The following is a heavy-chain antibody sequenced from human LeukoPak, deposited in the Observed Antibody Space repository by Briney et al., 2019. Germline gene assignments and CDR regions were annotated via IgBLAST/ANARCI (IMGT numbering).Heavy chain of an antibody. CDR2: IYYSGST. J-gene: IGHJ4*02. V-gene: IGHV4-39*01. D-gene: IGHD3-22*01. CDR3: ASFLYYDSSGYPL. CDR1: GGSISSSSYY. Sequence: SETLSLTCTVSGGSISSSSYYWGWIRQPPGTGLEWIGSIYYSGSTYYNPSLKSRVTISVDTSKNQFSLKLSSVTAADTAVYYCASFLYYDSSGYPLWGQGTLVTVSS.